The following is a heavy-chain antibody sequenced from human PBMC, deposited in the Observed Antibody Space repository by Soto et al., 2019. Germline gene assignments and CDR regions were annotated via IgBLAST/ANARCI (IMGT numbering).Heavy chain of an antibody. CDR1: GDKVSNNRAS. V-gene: IGHV6-1*01. Sequence: SPTLSLTCALSGDKVSNNRASWDWIKKTPSRGLEWLGRTYYRSKWFNDYAVSVKGRISINPDTSNNQFSLQLNSVTPDDTAVYYCARLIGNSWLDSWGQGTLVTVSS. CDR3: ARLIGNSWLDS. D-gene: IGHD2-8*01. J-gene: IGHJ5*01. CDR2: TYYRSKWFN.